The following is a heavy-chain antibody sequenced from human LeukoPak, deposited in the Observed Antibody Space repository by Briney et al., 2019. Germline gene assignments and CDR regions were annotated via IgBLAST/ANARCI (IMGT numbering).Heavy chain of an antibody. D-gene: IGHD3-16*01. J-gene: IGHJ5*02. CDR2: ITGSGGTT. Sequence: GRSLRLSCAASGFTFSNFGMHWVRQGPGKGLEWVSSITGSGGTTHYADSAKGRFTISRDNSKNTLYLQMNSLRAEDTAVYYCARPWGDVSIATWFNPWGQGTLVTVSS. V-gene: IGHV3-23*01. CDR3: ARPWGDVSIATWFNP. CDR1: GFTFSNFG.